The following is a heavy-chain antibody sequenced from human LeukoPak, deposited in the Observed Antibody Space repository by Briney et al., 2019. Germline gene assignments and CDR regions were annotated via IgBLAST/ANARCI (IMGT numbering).Heavy chain of an antibody. CDR3: AKRKSQLAREFDY. Sequence: PGGSLRLSCAASGFTFSSYGMSWVRQAPGKGLEWVSAISGSGGSTYYADSVKGRFTVSRDNSKNTLYLQMNSLRAEDTAVYYCAKRKSQLAREFDYWGQGTLVTVSS. CDR1: GFTFSSYG. V-gene: IGHV3-23*01. J-gene: IGHJ4*02. CDR2: ISGSGGST. D-gene: IGHD6-13*01.